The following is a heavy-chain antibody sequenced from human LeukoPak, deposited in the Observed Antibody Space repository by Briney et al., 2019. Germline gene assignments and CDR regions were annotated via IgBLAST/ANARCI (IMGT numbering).Heavy chain of an antibody. D-gene: IGHD3-22*01. V-gene: IGHV3-9*01. Sequence: PGGSLRLSCAASGFTFDDYAMHWVRQAPGKGLEWVSGISWNRGSIGYADSVKGRFTISRDNAKNSLYLQMNSLRAEDTALYYCAKGVPYDSKGWFDPWGPGTLVTVSS. CDR3: AKGVPYDSKGWFDP. CDR2: ISWNRGSI. J-gene: IGHJ5*02. CDR1: GFTFDDYA.